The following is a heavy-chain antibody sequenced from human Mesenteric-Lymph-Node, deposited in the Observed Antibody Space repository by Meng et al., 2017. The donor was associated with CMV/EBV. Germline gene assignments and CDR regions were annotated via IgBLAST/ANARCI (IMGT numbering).Heavy chain of an antibody. Sequence: GESLKISCTASGFSLNSYGMHWVRQTTGKGLEWVAVISYPREEVTYSDSVKGRFNVSRDDSENTLYLQMDTLRADDTGLYYCARDQFRWGSDAFDLWGQGTVVTVSS. V-gene: IGHV3-30*03. D-gene: IGHD2-21*01. J-gene: IGHJ3*01. CDR1: GFSLNSYG. CDR3: ARDQFRWGSDAFDL. CDR2: ISYPREEV.